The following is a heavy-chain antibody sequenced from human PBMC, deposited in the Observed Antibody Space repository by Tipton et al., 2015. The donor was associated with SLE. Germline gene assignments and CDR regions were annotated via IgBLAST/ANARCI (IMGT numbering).Heavy chain of an antibody. CDR3: AGGGDCYAATACFFDP. J-gene: IGHJ5*02. V-gene: IGHV1-2*06. Sequence: QLVQSGAEVKKPGASVKVSCNTSGNTFAGYYVNWLRQAPGQGLEWMGRINPNSGVTDYARNFQGRVTMTRDTSMNTVHMELTSGSSDAPAINYCAGGGDCYAATACFFDPWGQGTLVTVSS. CDR2: INPNSGVT. CDR1: GNTFAGYY. D-gene: IGHD2-21*01.